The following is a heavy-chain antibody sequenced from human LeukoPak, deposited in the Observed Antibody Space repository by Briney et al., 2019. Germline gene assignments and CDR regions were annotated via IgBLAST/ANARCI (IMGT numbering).Heavy chain of an antibody. CDR2: IKQDGSEK. Sequence: PGGSLRLSCVVSGFTFSSYWMSWVRQAPGKGLEWVANIKQDGSEKYYVDSVKGRFTISRDNAKNSLYLQMNSLRAEDTAVYYCARDAYDFWSGLGPEFDEMYYFDYWGQGTLVTVSS. CDR3: ARDAYDFWSGLGPEFDEMYYFDY. V-gene: IGHV3-7*01. CDR1: GFTFSSYW. J-gene: IGHJ4*02. D-gene: IGHD3-3*01.